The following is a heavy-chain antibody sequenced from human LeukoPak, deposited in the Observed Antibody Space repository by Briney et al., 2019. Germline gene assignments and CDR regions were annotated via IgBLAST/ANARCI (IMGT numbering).Heavy chain of an antibody. Sequence: GGSLRLSCAASGFTFSSSAMSWDRQAPGKGLEWVSSISGSGGSTYYADSVKGRFTTSRDNSKNTLYLQMNSLRAEDTAVYYCAKGPLLWDWGQGTLVTVSS. CDR2: ISGSGGST. D-gene: IGHD2/OR15-2a*01. J-gene: IGHJ4*02. CDR1: GFTFSSSA. CDR3: AKGPLLWD. V-gene: IGHV3-23*01.